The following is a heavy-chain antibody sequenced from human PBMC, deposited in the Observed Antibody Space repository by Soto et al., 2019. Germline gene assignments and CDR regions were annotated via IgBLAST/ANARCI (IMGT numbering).Heavy chain of an antibody. CDR2: IRGSGGST. Sequence: GGSLRLSCAASGFTFSSYAMSWFRQAPGKGLEWVSAIRGSGGSTYYADSVKGRFTISRDNSKNTLYLQMSSLRAEDTAVYYCAKKEGYCSGGSCSIDYWGQGTLVTVSS. CDR1: GFTFSSYA. V-gene: IGHV3-23*01. J-gene: IGHJ4*02. CDR3: AKKEGYCSGGSCSIDY. D-gene: IGHD2-15*01.